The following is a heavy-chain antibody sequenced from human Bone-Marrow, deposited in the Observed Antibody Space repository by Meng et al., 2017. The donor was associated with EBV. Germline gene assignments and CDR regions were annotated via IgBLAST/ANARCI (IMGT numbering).Heavy chain of an antibody. CDR3: ASESGRGFTPDY. V-gene: IGHV1-69*01. D-gene: IGHD3-10*01. CDR2: LIPMSDAP. CDR1: GGTFRSDA. Sequence: QVQLVQSGAEVKKPGSSVQVSCKTSGGTFRSDAISWVRQAPGQGLEWMGGLIPMSDAPHYAQKFQGRVTITADESTSTHYMDLSGLRSEDTAMYYCASESGRGFTPDYWGQGTLVTVSS. J-gene: IGHJ4*02.